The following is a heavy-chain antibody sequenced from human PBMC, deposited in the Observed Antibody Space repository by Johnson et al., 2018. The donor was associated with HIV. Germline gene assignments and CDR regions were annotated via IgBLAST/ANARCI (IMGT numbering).Heavy chain of an antibody. CDR2: IWYDGSNK. Sequence: QEQLVESGGGVVQPGRSLRLSCAASGFTFSSYDMHWVRQAPGKGLEWVAVIWYDGSNKYYADSVKGRFTLSRDNSKNTLSVQMNSLRAEDTAVYYCARVRQLGRGDAFDIWGQGTMVTVSS. CDR1: GFTFSSYD. V-gene: IGHV3-33*01. D-gene: IGHD6-6*01. CDR3: ARVRQLGRGDAFDI. J-gene: IGHJ3*02.